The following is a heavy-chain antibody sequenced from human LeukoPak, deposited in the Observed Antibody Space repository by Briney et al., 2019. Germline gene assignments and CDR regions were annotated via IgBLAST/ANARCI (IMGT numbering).Heavy chain of an antibody. CDR2: IYSGGST. V-gene: IGHV3-66*01. CDR3: ARVLAYDIAVAGMDY. J-gene: IGHJ4*02. Sequence: GGSLRLSCAASGFTVSSNYMSWVRQAPGKGLEWVSVIYSGGSTYYADSVKGRFTISRDNSKNTLYLQMNSLRAEDTAVYYCARVLAYDIAVAGMDYWGQGTLVTVSS. CDR1: GFTVSSNY. D-gene: IGHD6-19*01.